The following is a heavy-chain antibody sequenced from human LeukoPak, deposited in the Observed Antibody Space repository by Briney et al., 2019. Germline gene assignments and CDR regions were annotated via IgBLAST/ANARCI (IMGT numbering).Heavy chain of an antibody. D-gene: IGHD5-24*01. CDR1: GGSISSSGYY. CDR3: ARLRWLNFDY. CDR2: IYYGGST. V-gene: IGHV4-39*01. Sequence: SETLSLTCTVSGGSISSSGYYWGWIRQPPGRGLEWIGTIYYGGSTYYNPSLKSRVTISVDTSKNQFSLKLSSVTAADTAVYYCARLRWLNFDYWGQGTLVTVSS. J-gene: IGHJ4*02.